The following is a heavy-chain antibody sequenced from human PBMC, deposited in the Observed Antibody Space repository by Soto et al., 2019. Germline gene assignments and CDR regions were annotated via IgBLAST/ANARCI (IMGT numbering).Heavy chain of an antibody. Sequence: GGSLRLSCAASGFTFSSHWMHWVRQAPGKGLVWVSRINSDGRSTTYADSVKGRFTISRDNAKNTLYLQMNSLRAEDTAVYYCARDLAARLYFDYWGQGTLVTVSS. CDR1: GFTFSSHW. V-gene: IGHV3-74*01. J-gene: IGHJ4*02. D-gene: IGHD6-6*01. CDR2: INSDGRST. CDR3: ARDLAARLYFDY.